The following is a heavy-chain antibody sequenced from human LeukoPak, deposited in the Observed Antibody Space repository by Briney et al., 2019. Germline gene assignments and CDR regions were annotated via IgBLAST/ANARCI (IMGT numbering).Heavy chain of an antibody. CDR3: ARYGSYVGGAFDI. Sequence: PSETLSLTCTVSGGSISSSSYYWGWIRQPPGKGLEWIGSIHHSGSTYYNPSLKSRVTISVDTSKNQFSLKLSSVTAADTAVYYCARYGSYVGGAFDIWGQGTMVTVSS. CDR2: IHHSGST. D-gene: IGHD3-16*01. V-gene: IGHV4-39*07. CDR1: GGSISSSSYY. J-gene: IGHJ3*02.